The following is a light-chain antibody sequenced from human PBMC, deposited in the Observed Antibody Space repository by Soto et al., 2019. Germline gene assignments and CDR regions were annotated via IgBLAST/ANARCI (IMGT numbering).Light chain of an antibody. CDR2: KAS. Sequence: IQMTQSPSTLSASVGDRVTITCRASRSISSWLAWYQQKPGKAPKLLIYKASSLESGVPSRFSGSGSGTEFTLTISSLQPDDFATYYCQQYNSYSTFGQGTKVDIK. CDR3: QQYNSYST. J-gene: IGKJ1*01. V-gene: IGKV1-5*03. CDR1: RSISSW.